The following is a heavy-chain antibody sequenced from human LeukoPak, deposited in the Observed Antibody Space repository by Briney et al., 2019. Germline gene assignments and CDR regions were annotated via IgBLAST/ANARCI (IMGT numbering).Heavy chain of an antibody. CDR3: AKVLYYYYGMDV. Sequence: GRSLRLSCAASGFTFSSYGMHWVRQAPGKGLEWVAVISYDGSNKYYADSVKGRFTISRDNSKNTLYLQMNSLRAEDTAVYYCAKVLYYYYGMDVWGQETTVTVSS. V-gene: IGHV3-30*18. J-gene: IGHJ6*02. CDR2: ISYDGSNK. CDR1: GFTFSSYG.